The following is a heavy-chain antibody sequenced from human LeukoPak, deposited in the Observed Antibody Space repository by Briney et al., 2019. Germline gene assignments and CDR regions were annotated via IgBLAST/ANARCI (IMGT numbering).Heavy chain of an antibody. CDR2: ISGSGGST. Sequence: GGSLRLSCAASGFTFSSYSMNWVRQAPGKGLEWVSAISGSGGSTYYADSVKGRFTISRDNSKNTLYLQMHSLRAEDTAVYYCAKSPKQWLSHLRFDYWGQGTLVTVSS. J-gene: IGHJ4*02. D-gene: IGHD6-19*01. CDR3: AKSPKQWLSHLRFDY. V-gene: IGHV3-23*01. CDR1: GFTFSSYS.